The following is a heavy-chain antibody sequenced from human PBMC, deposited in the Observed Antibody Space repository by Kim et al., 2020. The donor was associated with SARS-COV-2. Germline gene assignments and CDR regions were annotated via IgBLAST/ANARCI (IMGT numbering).Heavy chain of an antibody. V-gene: IGHV4-39*01. CDR3: ARQGDIVVVVAAMATWFDP. D-gene: IGHD2-15*01. Sequence: SETLSLTCTVSGGSISSSSYYWGWIRQPPGKGLEWIGSIYYSGSTYYNPSLKSRVTISVDTSKNQFSLKLSSVTAADTAVYYCARQGDIVVVVAAMATWFDPWGQGTLVTVSS. CDR2: IYYSGST. J-gene: IGHJ5*02. CDR1: GGSISSSSYY.